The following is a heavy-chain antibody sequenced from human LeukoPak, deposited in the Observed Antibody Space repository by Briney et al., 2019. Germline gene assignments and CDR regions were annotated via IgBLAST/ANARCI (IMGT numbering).Heavy chain of an antibody. J-gene: IGHJ4*02. D-gene: IGHD2-15*01. CDR1: GFSFNNFG. CDR3: ARRFCSGGTCYFFDS. V-gene: IGHV3-23*01. CDR2: ISGTGGST. Sequence: PGGSLRLSCVASGFSFNNFGMSWVRQAPGKGLEWVSSISGTGGSTHYADSVKGRFTISRDNSKNTLYLQMNSLRAGDTAVYYCARRFCSGGTCYFFDSWGQGTLVTVSS.